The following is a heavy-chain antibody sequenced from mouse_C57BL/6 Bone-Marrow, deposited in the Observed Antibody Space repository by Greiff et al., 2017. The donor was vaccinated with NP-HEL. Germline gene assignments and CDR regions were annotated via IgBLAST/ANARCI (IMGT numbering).Heavy chain of an antibody. Sequence: QVQLKESGAELAKPGASVKLSCKASGYTFTSYWMHWVKQRPGQGLEWIGYINPSSGYTKYNQKFKDKATLTADTSSSTAYMQLSSLTYEDSAVYYCAFYYSNPYYYAMDYGGQGTSVTVSS. V-gene: IGHV1-7*01. CDR2: INPSSGYT. J-gene: IGHJ4*01. CDR1: GYTFTSYW. D-gene: IGHD2-5*01. CDR3: AFYYSNPYYYAMDY.